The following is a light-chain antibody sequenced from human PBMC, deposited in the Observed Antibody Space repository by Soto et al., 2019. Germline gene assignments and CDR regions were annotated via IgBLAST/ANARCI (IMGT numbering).Light chain of an antibody. CDR1: SSDVGNYNR. V-gene: IGLV2-18*02. CDR2: EVS. J-gene: IGLJ1*01. CDR3: NSYTTTSTYV. Sequence: QSALTQAPCVSGSPGQSVTISCTGTSSDVGNYNRVSWYQQPPGTAPKLMIYEVSNRPSGVSNRFSGSKSGNTASLTISGLQAEDEADYYCNSYTTTSTYVFGTGTKVTVL.